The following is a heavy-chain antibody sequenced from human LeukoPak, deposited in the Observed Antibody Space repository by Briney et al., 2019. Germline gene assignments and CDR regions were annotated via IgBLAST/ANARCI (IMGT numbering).Heavy chain of an antibody. CDR2: ISSSSSYI. Sequence: GGSLRLSCAASGFTFSSYAMSWVRQAPGKGLEWVSSISSSSSYIYYADSVKGRFTISRDNAKNSLYLQMNSLRAEDTAVYYCARVSRYYDFWSGYYTDYGMDVWGQGTTVTVSS. V-gene: IGHV3-21*01. J-gene: IGHJ6*02. CDR1: GFTFSSYA. D-gene: IGHD3-3*01. CDR3: ARVSRYYDFWSGYYTDYGMDV.